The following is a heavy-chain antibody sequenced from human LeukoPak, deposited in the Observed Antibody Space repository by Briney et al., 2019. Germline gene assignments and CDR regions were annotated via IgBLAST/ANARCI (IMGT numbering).Heavy chain of an antibody. Sequence: ASVKVSCKASGYTFTSYGISWVRQAPGQGLEWMGWISAYNGNTNYAQKLQGRVTMTTDTSTSTAYMELRSLRSDDTAVYYCARRFNSGSYYYYYYMDVWGQGTLVTVSS. CDR2: ISAYNGNT. D-gene: IGHD1-26*01. CDR1: GYTFTSYG. V-gene: IGHV1-18*01. J-gene: IGHJ6*03. CDR3: ARRFNSGSYYYYYYMDV.